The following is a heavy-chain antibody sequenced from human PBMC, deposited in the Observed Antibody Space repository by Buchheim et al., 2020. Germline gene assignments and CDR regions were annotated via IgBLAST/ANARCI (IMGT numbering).Heavy chain of an antibody. V-gene: IGHV3-7*01. D-gene: IGHD6-13*01. CDR2: IKQDGSEK. CDR3: ARSYFSIAAGDFDY. CDR1: GFTFSSYA. J-gene: IGHJ4*02. Sequence: EVQLLESGGGLVQPGGSLRLSCAASGFTFSSYAMSWVRQAPGKGLEWVANIKQDGSEKYYVDSVKGRFTISRDNAKNSLYLQMNSLRAEDTAVYYCARSYFSIAAGDFDYWGQGTL.